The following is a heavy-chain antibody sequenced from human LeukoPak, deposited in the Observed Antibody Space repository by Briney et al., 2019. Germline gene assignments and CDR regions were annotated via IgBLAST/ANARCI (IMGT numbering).Heavy chain of an antibody. CDR2: INWNGGST. CDR1: GFTFDDYG. J-gene: IGHJ6*03. V-gene: IGHV3-20*04. Sequence: GGSLRLSCAASGFTFDDYGMSWVRQAPGKGLEWVSGINWNGGSTGYADSVKSRFTISRDNAKNSLYLQMNSLRAEDTALYYCARDNEYSSSSSYYMDVWGKGTTVTASS. D-gene: IGHD6-6*01. CDR3: ARDNEYSSSSSYYMDV.